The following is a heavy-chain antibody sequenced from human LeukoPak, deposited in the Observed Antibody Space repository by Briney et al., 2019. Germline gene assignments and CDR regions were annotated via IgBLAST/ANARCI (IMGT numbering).Heavy chain of an antibody. CDR1: GGSISSSIYY. V-gene: IGHV4-39*01. CDR2: IYYSGST. Sequence: SETLSLTCTVSGGSISSSIYYWGWIRQPPGKGLEWIGSIYYSGSTYYNPSLKSRVTISVDTSKNQFSLKLSSVTAADTAVYYCARQPKSLAVAGSRFFDPWGQGTLVTVSS. D-gene: IGHD6-19*01. J-gene: IGHJ5*02. CDR3: ARQPKSLAVAGSRFFDP.